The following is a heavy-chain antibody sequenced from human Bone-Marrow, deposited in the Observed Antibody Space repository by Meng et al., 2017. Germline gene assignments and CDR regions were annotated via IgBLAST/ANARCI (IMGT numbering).Heavy chain of an antibody. Sequence: GQLVESGGGLVKPGGSLRLSCAASGFTFSSYSMNWVRQAPGKGLEWVAVIWYDGSNKYYADSVKGRFTISRDNSKNTLYLQMNSLRAEDTAVYYCARELVDDDYWGQGTLVTVSS. CDR2: IWYDGSNK. CDR1: GFTFSSYS. J-gene: IGHJ4*02. D-gene: IGHD3/OR15-3a*01. V-gene: IGHV3-33*08. CDR3: ARELVDDDY.